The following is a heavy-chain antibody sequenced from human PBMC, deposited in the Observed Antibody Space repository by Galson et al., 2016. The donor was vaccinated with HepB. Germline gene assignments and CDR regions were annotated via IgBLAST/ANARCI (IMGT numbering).Heavy chain of an antibody. D-gene: IGHD4-17*01. CDR2: IFGSGAGT. CDR3: AKDPNGDYVGAFDD. V-gene: IGHV3-23*01. J-gene: IGHJ3*01. Sequence: SLRLSCAASGFTFSSYAMTWVRQAPGKGLEWVSSIFGSGAGTRYADSVKGRFTISRDNSQNTLYLQMNTLRAEDTALYYCAKDPNGDYVGAFDDWGQGTMVTVSS. CDR1: GFTFSSYA.